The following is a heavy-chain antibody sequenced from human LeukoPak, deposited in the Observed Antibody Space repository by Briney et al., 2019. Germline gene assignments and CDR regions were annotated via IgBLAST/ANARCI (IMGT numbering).Heavy chain of an antibody. D-gene: IGHD3-10*01. CDR1: GGSISSYY. V-gene: IGHV4-59*01. J-gene: IGHJ4*02. CDR3: ARHVWFGELSYFDY. Sequence: SETLSLTCTVSGGSISSYYWSWIRQPPGQGLEWVGYIYYSGSTNYNPSLKSRVTISVDTSKNQFSLKLSSVTAADTAVYYCARHVWFGELSYFDYWGQGTLATVSS. CDR2: IYYSGST.